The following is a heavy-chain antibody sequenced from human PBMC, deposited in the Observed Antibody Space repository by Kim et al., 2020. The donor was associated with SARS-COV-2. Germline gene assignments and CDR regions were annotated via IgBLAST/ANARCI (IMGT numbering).Heavy chain of an antibody. CDR2: IYYSGST. CDR3: ARSPPWIAAAAPLDY. CDR1: GGSISSYY. D-gene: IGHD6-13*01. Sequence: SETLSLTCTVSGGSISSYYWSWIRQPPGKGLEWIGYIYYSGSTNYNPSLKSRVTISVDTSKNQFSLKLTSVTAADTAVYYCARSPPWIAAAAPLDYWGQGTLV. J-gene: IGHJ4*02. V-gene: IGHV4-59*01.